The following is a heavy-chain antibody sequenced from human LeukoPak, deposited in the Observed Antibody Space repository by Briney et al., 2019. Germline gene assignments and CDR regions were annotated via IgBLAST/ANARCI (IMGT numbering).Heavy chain of an antibody. V-gene: IGHV1-46*01. J-gene: IGHJ3*02. Sequence: GASVKVSCKASGYTFTSYYMHWVRQAPGQGLEWMGIINPSGGSTSYAQKFQGRVTMTRDTSTSTAYMELSRLRSDDTAVYYCARGRGGYDFWSGYSVPDAFDIWGQGTMVTVSS. CDR1: GYTFTSYY. CDR3: ARGRGGYDFWSGYSVPDAFDI. CDR2: INPSGGST. D-gene: IGHD3-3*01.